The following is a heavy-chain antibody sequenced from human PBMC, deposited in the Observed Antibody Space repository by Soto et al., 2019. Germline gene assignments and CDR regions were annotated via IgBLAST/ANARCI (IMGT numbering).Heavy chain of an antibody. CDR1: GFTFSSYS. J-gene: IGHJ4*02. CDR3: ARAKGPKYGPH. D-gene: IGHD2-2*01. V-gene: IGHV3-7*01. Sequence: PGGSLRLSCAASGFTFSSYSMSWVRQAPGKGLEWVANIKQDGSETYYVDPVKGRFTISRDNAKNSLYLQMNSLRAEDTAVYYCARAKGPKYGPHWGQGTLVTVSS. CDR2: IKQDGSET.